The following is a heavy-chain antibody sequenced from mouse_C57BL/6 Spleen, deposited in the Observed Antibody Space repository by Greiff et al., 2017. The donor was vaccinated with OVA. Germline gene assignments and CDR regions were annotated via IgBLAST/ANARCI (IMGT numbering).Heavy chain of an antibody. CDR2: INPNNGGT. D-gene: IGHD1-1*01. CDR3: ARGLLRYYWYFDV. V-gene: IGHV1-26*01. Sequence: VQLKQSGPELVKPGASVKISCKASGYTFTDYYMNWVKQSHGKSLEWIGDINPNNGGTSYNQKFKGKATLTVDKSSSTAYMELRSLTSEDSAVYYCARGLLRYYWYFDVWGTGTTVTVSS. J-gene: IGHJ1*03. CDR1: GYTFTDYY.